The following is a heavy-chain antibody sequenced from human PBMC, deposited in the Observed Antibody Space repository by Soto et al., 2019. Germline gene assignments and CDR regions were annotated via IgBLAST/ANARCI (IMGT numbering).Heavy chain of an antibody. CDR3: GSIKISGVP. J-gene: IGHJ5*02. V-gene: IGHV4-34*01. CDR1: GGSFSDHY. CDR2: INPSGST. D-gene: IGHD3-3*01. Sequence: SETLSLTCAVYGGSFSDHYWSWIRQPPGKGLEWIGEINPSGSTSYNPSLKSRVSISLDTSKKQFSLNLTSVTAADTAVYYCGSIKISGVPWGQGTRVTVSS.